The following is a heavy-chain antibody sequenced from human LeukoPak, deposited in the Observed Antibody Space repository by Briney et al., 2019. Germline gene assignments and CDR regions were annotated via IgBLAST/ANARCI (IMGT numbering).Heavy chain of an antibody. CDR1: GGSISSYY. V-gene: IGHV4-59*12. Sequence: SETLSLTCTVSGGSISSYYWSWIRQPPGKGLEWIGYIYYSGSTYYNPSLKSRVTISVDTSKNQFSLKLSSVTAADTAVYYCAREKRKGGYIDHWGQGTLVTVSS. CDR2: IYYSGST. CDR3: AREKRKGGYIDH. J-gene: IGHJ4*02. D-gene: IGHD3-22*01.